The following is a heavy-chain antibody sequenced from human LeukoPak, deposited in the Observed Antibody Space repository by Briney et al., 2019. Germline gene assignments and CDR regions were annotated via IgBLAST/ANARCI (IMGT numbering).Heavy chain of an antibody. D-gene: IGHD6-19*01. Sequence: GGSLRLSCAASGFTFSSYAMHWVRQAPGKGLEWVAVISYDGSNKYYADSVKGRFTISRDNAKNSLYLQMNSLRAEDTAVYYCARDVEQWPHDDYWGQGTLVTVSS. J-gene: IGHJ4*02. CDR2: ISYDGSNK. V-gene: IGHV3-30-3*01. CDR3: ARDVEQWPHDDY. CDR1: GFTFSSYA.